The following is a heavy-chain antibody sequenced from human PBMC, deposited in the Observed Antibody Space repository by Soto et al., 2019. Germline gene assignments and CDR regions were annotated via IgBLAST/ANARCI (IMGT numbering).Heavy chain of an antibody. V-gene: IGHV4-39*01. CDR3: ARRRYYVSSGYYALGAFDL. Sequence: QPQLQESAPGLVKPSETLSLTCTVSGGSISSSSYYWGWLRQPPGKGLEWIGSIYYSGSTYYNPSLKSRVTISVDTSKNQFSLKLSSVTAADTAVYYCARRRYYVSSGYYALGAFDLWGQGTMDTVSS. CDR2: IYYSGST. J-gene: IGHJ3*01. CDR1: GGSISSSSYY. D-gene: IGHD3-22*01.